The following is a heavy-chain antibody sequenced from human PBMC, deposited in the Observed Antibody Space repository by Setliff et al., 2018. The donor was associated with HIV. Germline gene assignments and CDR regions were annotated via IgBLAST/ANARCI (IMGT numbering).Heavy chain of an antibody. CDR2: INPKSDGT. Sequence: GSVKVSCKASGYSFTDYYIHWVRQAPGQGLEWMGWINPKSDGTNYAQKFQGWITMTRDTSISTAYMELSRLRSDDTAVCYCARGMDYYDTSGYYQYYFDYWGQGTLVTVSS. CDR1: GYSFTDYY. V-gene: IGHV1-2*04. J-gene: IGHJ4*02. D-gene: IGHD3-22*01. CDR3: ARGMDYYDTSGYYQYYFDY.